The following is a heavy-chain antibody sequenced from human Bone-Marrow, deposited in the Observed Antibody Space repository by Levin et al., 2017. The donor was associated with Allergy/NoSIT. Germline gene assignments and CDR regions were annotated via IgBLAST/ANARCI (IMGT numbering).Heavy chain of an antibody. D-gene: IGHD2-2*01. CDR1: GFTFGDYA. J-gene: IGHJ4*02. Sequence: GGSLRLSCTASGFTFGDYAMSWVRQAPGKGLEWVGFIRSKAYGGTTEYAASVKGRFTISREDSKSIAYLQMNSLKTEDTAVYYCTRDRGPRRYQLPDFDYWGQGTLVTVSS. CDR2: IRSKAYGGTT. CDR3: TRDRGPRRYQLPDFDY. V-gene: IGHV3-49*04.